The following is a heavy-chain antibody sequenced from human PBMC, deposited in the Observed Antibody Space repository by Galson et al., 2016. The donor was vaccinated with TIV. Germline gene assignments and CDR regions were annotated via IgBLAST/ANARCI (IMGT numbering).Heavy chain of an antibody. V-gene: IGHV1-24*01. CDR1: GDSLNDLV. CDR3: ATVAWFPGLSLDN. CDR2: FDPEVSKT. Sequence: SVKVSCKVSGDSLNDLVIHWVRQAPGKGLEWMGGFDPEVSKTVYAQMLQGRVTMAADTSTNTAYMELGSLRLEDTAVYYCATVAWFPGLSLDNWGQGTLVTVSS. J-gene: IGHJ4*02. D-gene: IGHD2/OR15-2a*01.